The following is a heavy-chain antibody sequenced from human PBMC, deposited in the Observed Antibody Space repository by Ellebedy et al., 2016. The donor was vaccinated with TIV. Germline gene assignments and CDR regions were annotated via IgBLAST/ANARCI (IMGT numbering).Heavy chain of an antibody. J-gene: IGHJ4*02. Sequence: GESLKISCAASGFTVSSNYMSWVRQAPGKGLEWVSVIYSGGSTYYADSVKGRFTISRDNSKNTLYLQMNSLRAEDTAVYYCARGSNGAFDYWGQGTLVTVSS. CDR2: IYSGGST. D-gene: IGHD4-17*01. CDR3: ARGSNGAFDY. CDR1: GFTVSSNY. V-gene: IGHV3-66*01.